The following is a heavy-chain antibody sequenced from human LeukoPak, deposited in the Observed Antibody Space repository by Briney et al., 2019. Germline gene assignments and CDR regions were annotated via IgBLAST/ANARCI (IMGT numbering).Heavy chain of an antibody. J-gene: IGHJ4*02. Sequence: ASVKVSCKASGYTFIDNYIHWLRQAPGQGPEWMGWINPNSGGSNSVQKFQGRVTMTRDTSIGTAYMELSRLRSDDTAVYYCARAARLSSSWYFDSWGQGTLVTVPS. CDR1: GYTFIDNY. CDR3: ARAARLSSSWYFDS. D-gene: IGHD6-13*01. V-gene: IGHV1-2*02. CDR2: INPNSGGS.